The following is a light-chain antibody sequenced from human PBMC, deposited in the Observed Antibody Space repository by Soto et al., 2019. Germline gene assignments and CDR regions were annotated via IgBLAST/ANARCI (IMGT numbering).Light chain of an antibody. V-gene: IGKV3-15*01. CDR3: QQYNKWPSLT. Sequence: EIVMTQSPATLSASPGERATLSCRASQYMGNTLAWYQQKPGQAPRLLIYGVSTRATGIPARFSGSGSGTEFTLTISSLQSEDSAVYYCQQYNKWPSLTFGGGTKVDIK. CDR1: QYMGNT. J-gene: IGKJ4*01. CDR2: GVS.